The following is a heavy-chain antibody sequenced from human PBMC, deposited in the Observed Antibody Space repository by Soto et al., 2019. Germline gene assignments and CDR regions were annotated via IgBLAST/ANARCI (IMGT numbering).Heavy chain of an antibody. V-gene: IGHV4-38-2*01. CDR2: FYHTGNT. CDR1: GSSINTDYY. CDR3: ARVGAVTAVRWRWFDP. D-gene: IGHD2-21*02. Sequence: PSETLSLTCVVSGSSINTDYYWAWVRQSPGKGLEWIGSFYHTGNTYYNPSLRTRLTISVDTSKNQLSLNLTTVTAADTAVYYCARVGAVTAVRWRWFDPWGQGILVTVSS. J-gene: IGHJ5*02.